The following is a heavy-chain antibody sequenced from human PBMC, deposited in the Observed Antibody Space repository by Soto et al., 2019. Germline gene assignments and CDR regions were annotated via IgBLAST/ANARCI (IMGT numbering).Heavy chain of an antibody. D-gene: IGHD6-19*01. J-gene: IGHJ1*01. Sequence: PSETLCLTCTVSDDSISIYYWNWIRQPPGKGLEWIGYFYDSGSTNYNPSLKSRVIISADASKTQSSLKLSSVTAADTAVYYCAVTEYSSGLTGWFQYWGQGTLVTVSS. V-gene: IGHV4-59*01. CDR1: DDSISIYY. CDR3: AVTEYSSGLTGWFQY. CDR2: FYDSGST.